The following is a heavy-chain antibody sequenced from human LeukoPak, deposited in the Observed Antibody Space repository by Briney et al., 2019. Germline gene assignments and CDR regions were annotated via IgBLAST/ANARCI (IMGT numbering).Heavy chain of an antibody. CDR2: ISAYNDNT. J-gene: IGHJ4*02. Sequence: ASVTVSCKASGYTFTIYGISWVRQAPGQGLEWMGWISAYNDNTNYAQKLQGRATLTTDTSTSTAYMELRSLRSDDTAVYYCARHFYGSGTYYHFDYWGQGTLVTVSS. CDR1: GYTFTIYG. V-gene: IGHV1-18*01. D-gene: IGHD3-10*01. CDR3: ARHFYGSGTYYHFDY.